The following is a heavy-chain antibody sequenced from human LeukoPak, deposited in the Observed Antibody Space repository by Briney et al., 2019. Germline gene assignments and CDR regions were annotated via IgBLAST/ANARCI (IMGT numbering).Heavy chain of an antibody. CDR2: IYYSGSA. CDR3: ARCELRYFDWLFPDY. J-gene: IGHJ4*02. V-gene: IGHV4-39*01. Sequence: PSETLSLTCTVSGGSISSSSYYWGWIRQPPGKGLEWIGSIYYSGSAYYNPSLKSRVTISVDTSKNQFSLKLSSVTAADTAVYYCARCELRYFDWLFPDYWGQGTLVTVSS. D-gene: IGHD3-9*01. CDR1: GGSISSSSYY.